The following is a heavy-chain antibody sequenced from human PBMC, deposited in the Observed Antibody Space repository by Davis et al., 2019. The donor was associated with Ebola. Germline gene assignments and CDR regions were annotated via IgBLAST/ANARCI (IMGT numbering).Heavy chain of an antibody. Sequence: AASVKVSCKASGYTFNDFYIHWVRQAPGQGLEWMAKINPTGANTITARKFQGRFTMTVDTPTNTVYMELHGLTSEDTAVYFCARGGFRDFWGQGTLVAVSS. CDR1: GYTFNDFY. J-gene: IGHJ4*02. CDR2: INPTGANT. CDR3: ARGGFRDF. V-gene: IGHV1-46*02.